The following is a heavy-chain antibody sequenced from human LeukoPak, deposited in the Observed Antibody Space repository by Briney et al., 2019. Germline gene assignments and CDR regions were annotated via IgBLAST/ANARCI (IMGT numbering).Heavy chain of an antibody. CDR1: GYTFTSYG. J-gene: IGHJ4*02. CDR3: ARFFWFGELLTYYFDY. D-gene: IGHD3-10*01. V-gene: IGHV1-18*01. Sequence: ASVKVSCKASGYTFTSYGISWVRQAPGQGLEWMGWISAYNGNTNYAQKLQGRVTMTTDTSTSTAYMELRSLRSDDTAVYYCARFFWFGELLTYYFDYWGQGTLVTVSS. CDR2: ISAYNGNT.